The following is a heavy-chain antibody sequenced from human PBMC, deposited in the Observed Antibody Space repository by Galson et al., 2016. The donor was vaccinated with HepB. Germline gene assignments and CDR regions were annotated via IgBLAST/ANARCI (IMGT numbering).Heavy chain of an antibody. CDR1: GFTFSSYF. V-gene: IGHV3-74*01. CDR2: VDTSGTQK. D-gene: IGHD3-3*01. J-gene: IGHJ4*02. Sequence: SLRLSCAASGFTFSSYFMHWVRQVPGKGLVWLSRVDTSGTQKAYADSVKGRFTISRDNAKNALYLQMNSLKVDDTAVYYCVRDKYDYDFWGQGTLVTVSS. CDR3: VRDKYDYDF.